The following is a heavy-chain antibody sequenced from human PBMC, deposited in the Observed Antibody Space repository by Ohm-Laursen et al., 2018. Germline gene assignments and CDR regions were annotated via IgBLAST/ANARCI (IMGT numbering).Heavy chain of an antibody. V-gene: IGHV4-61*03. J-gene: IGHJ4*02. CDR2: IYYSGST. CDR3: AREPLEGVDTPMARTFHY. CDR1: GGSVSSGSFY. D-gene: IGHD5-18*01. Sequence: PSETLSLTCTVSGGSVSSGSFYWTWIRQPPGKGLEWIGYIYYSGSTKYNPSLKSRVTISIDTSKNHFSLNLSSVTAADTAVYYCAREPLEGVDTPMARTFHYWGQGTLVTVSS.